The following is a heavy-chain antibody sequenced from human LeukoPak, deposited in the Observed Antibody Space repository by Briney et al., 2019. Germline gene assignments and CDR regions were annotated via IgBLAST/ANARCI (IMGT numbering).Heavy chain of an antibody. CDR1: GVSISNYY. J-gene: IGHJ4*02. CDR3: AREIATSGGNSRALDY. CDR2: INTSGST. V-gene: IGHV4-4*07. D-gene: IGHD4-23*01. Sequence: PSETLSLTCTVSGVSISNYYWSWIRQPAGKGLEWIGRINTSGSTNCNPSLKSRVTMSVDTSKNQFSLKLTSVTAADTAAYYCAREIATSGGNSRALDYWGQGTLVTVSS.